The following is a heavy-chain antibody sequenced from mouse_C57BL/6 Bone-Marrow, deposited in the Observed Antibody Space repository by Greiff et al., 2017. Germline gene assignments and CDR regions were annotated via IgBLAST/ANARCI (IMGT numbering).Heavy chain of an antibody. J-gene: IGHJ1*03. CDR3: IRYPDYHGSGGDSYFDY. CDR2: IDPEAGGT. D-gene: IGHD1-1*01. CDR1: GYTFTDYE. Sequence: QVQLQQSGAELVRPGASVTLSCKASGYTFTDYEMHWVKQTPVHGLEWIGAIDPEAGGTTYNQKFKGKATLTADKSSSTAYMELRSLTSEDSAIYFCIRYPDYHGSGGDSYFDYWGKGTMVTVSA. V-gene: IGHV1-15*01.